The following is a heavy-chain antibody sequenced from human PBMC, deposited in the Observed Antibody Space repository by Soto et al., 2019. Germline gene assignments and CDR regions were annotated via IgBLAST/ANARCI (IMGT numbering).Heavy chain of an antibody. D-gene: IGHD2-15*01. Sequence: WGSLRLSCAASGFTFSSYAMSWVRQAPGKGLEWVSAISGSGGSTYYADSVKGRFTISRDNSKNTLYLQMNSLRAEDTAVYYCAKDQDCSGRSCYSRDAFDIWGQGTMVTVSS. J-gene: IGHJ3*02. CDR3: AKDQDCSGRSCYSRDAFDI. CDR2: ISGSGGST. CDR1: GFTFSSYA. V-gene: IGHV3-23*01.